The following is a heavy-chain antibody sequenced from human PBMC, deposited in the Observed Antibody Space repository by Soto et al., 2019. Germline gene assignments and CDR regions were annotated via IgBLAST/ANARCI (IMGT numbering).Heavy chain of an antibody. V-gene: IGHV3-30*18. D-gene: IGHD3-22*01. J-gene: IGHJ3*01. CDR1: GFSFSRYG. Sequence: QLVESGGGVVQPGRSLRLSCAASGFSFSRYGIYWVRQAPGKGLEWVAVISYDESTTFYADSVTARLTISRDNSKNTLFLQMNSLRPEDTAVYYCSKAMIGSYDSDAFDVWGQGTMVTVSS. CDR2: ISYDESTT. CDR3: SKAMIGSYDSDAFDV.